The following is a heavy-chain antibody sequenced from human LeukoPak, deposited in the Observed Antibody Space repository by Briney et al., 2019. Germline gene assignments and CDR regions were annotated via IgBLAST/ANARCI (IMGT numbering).Heavy chain of an antibody. V-gene: IGHV1-46*01. CDR2: INPSGGST. CDR3: AREGNSGSSDY. CDR1: GYTLTSYY. J-gene: IGHJ4*02. D-gene: IGHD3-10*01. Sequence: GASVKVSCKASGYTLTSYYMHWVRQAPGQGLEWMGIINPSGGSTSYAQKFQGRVTMTRDMSTSTVYMELSSLRSEDTAVYYCAREGNSGSSDYWGQGTLVTVSS.